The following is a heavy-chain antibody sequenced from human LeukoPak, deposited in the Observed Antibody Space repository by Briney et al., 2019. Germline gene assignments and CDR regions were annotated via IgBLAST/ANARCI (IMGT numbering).Heavy chain of an antibody. Sequence: SQTLSLTCTVSGGSISSGYNYWRWIRQPAGKGLEWIGRIYTSGTTNYNPSLKSRVTISQDTSNNQFSLKLRSVTAADTAVYYCAKSGCSSSSCPGFLWGQGTLVTVSS. J-gene: IGHJ4*02. CDR1: GGSISSGYNY. V-gene: IGHV4-61*02. CDR3: AKSGCSSSSCPGFL. D-gene: IGHD2-2*01. CDR2: IYTSGTT.